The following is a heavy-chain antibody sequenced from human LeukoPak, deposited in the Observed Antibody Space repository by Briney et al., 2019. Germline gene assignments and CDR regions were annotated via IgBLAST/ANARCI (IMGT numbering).Heavy chain of an antibody. CDR1: GFTFNNYA. J-gene: IGHJ4*02. Sequence: PGGSLRLSCAASGFTFNNYAMSWVRQAPGKGLEWVPTIGESGGSTYYADSVKGRFTISRDNSKNTLYLQMNSLRAEDTAVYYCAKGHYTLLFWSGPPRAFDYWGQGTLVTVSS. D-gene: IGHD3-3*01. V-gene: IGHV3-23*01. CDR2: IGESGGST. CDR3: AKGHYTLLFWSGPPRAFDY.